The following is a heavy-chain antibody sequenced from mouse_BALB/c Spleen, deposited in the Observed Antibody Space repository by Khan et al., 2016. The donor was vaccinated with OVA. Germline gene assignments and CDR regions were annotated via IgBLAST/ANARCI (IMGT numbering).Heavy chain of an antibody. CDR2: IYPGGGYT. V-gene: IGHV1-63*02. Sequence: VQLQESGAELVRPGTSVKMSCKAAGYTFTNYWIGWVKQRPGHGLEWIGDIYPGGGYTNYNEKFKGKATLTADTSSSTAYMQLRSLTSEDSAFFYCARRGAGRATWDYCDYWGQGTSRTVSS. D-gene: IGHD3-1*01. CDR3: ARRGAGRATWDYCDY. CDR1: GYTFTNYW. J-gene: IGHJ2*03.